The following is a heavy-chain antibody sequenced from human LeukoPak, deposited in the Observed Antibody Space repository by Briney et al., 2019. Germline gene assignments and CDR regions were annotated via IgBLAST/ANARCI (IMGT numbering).Heavy chain of an antibody. CDR2: ISGSGGST. CDR3: AKGGRYYYGSGSVDY. D-gene: IGHD3-10*01. V-gene: IGHV3-23*01. CDR1: GFTFSSYA. Sequence: GGSLRLSCAASGFTFSSYAMSWVRQAPGKGLEWVSAISGSGGSTYYADSVKGRFTISRDNSKNTLYLQMNSLRAEDTAVYYCAKGGRYYYGSGSVDYWGRGTLVTVSS. J-gene: IGHJ4*02.